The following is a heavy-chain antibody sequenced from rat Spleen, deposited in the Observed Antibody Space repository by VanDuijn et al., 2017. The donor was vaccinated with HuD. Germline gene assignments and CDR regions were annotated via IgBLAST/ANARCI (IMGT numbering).Heavy chain of an antibody. CDR2: ISYDGSNI. V-gene: IGHV5-25*01. CDR3: TRRGYLSDWYFDF. J-gene: IGHJ1*01. CDR1: GFTFSNCD. Sequence: EVQLVESGGGLVQPGRSMKLSCAASGFTFSNCDMAWVRQAPTKGLEWVASISYDGSNIHYRDSVKGRFTLSRDNAKSTLYLQVDSLRSEDTATYYCTRRGYLSDWYFDFWGPGTMVTVSS. D-gene: IGHD4-4*01.